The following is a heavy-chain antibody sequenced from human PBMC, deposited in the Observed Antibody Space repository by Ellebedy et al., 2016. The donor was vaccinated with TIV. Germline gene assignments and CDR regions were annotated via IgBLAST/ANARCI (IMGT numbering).Heavy chain of an antibody. V-gene: IGHV5-51*01. D-gene: IGHD3-10*01. CDR3: ARTPWFEDLAHFDY. J-gene: IGHJ4*02. CDR2: IYPGDSDT. Sequence: GESLKISCQGSGYSFTSYWIGWVRQMPGKGLEWMGIIYPGDSDTRYSPSFQGQVTISADKSISTAYLQWSSLKASDTAIYYCARTPWFEDLAHFDYWGQGTLVTVSS. CDR1: GYSFTSYW.